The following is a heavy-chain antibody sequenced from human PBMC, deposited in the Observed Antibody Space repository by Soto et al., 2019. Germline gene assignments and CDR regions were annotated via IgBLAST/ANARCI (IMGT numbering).Heavy chain of an antibody. V-gene: IGHV1-45*02. CDR2: ITPCSGNT. CDR1: GYTFTYRY. D-gene: IGHD4-4*01. J-gene: IGHJ3*02. CDR3: ARELATVTLDAFDI. Sequence: ASVKVSCKASGYTFTYRYLHWVRQAPGQGLEWMGRITPCSGNTNYAQQFRGRLTMTRDTSMSTVYMEMNSLRSDDTAVYFCARELATVTLDAFDIWGQGTMVTVS.